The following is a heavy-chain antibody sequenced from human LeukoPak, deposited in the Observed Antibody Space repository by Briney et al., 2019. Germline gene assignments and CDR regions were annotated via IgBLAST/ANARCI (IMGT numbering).Heavy chain of an antibody. V-gene: IGHV4-34*01. CDR2: TNHSGST. CDR1: GGSFSGYY. Sequence: SETLSLTCAVYGGSFSGYYWSWTRQPPGKGLEWIGETNHSGSTNYNPSLKSRVTISVDTSKNQFSLKLSSVTAADTAVYYCARDYNYYDSSGYYRRVYYFDYWGQGTLVTVSS. J-gene: IGHJ4*02. CDR3: ARDYNYYDSSGYYRRVYYFDY. D-gene: IGHD3-22*01.